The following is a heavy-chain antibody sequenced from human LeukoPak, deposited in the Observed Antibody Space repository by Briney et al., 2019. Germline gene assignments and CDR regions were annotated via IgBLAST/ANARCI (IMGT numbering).Heavy chain of an antibody. CDR2: IRYGGSNK. J-gene: IGHJ4*02. CDR1: GFTFSSYG. Sequence: GGSLRLSCAASGFTFSSYGMHWVHQAPGKGLDWVAFIRYGGSNKYYADSVKGRFTISRDNSKNTLYLQMNSLRAEDTAVYYCAKDSEWELPEGYYFDYWGQGTLVTVSS. V-gene: IGHV3-30*02. CDR3: AKDSEWELPEGYYFDY. D-gene: IGHD4-23*01.